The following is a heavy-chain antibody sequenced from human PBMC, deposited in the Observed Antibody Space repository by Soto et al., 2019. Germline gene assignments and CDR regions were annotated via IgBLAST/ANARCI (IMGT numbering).Heavy chain of an antibody. CDR2: ISGSGGST. J-gene: IGHJ4*02. V-gene: IGHV3-23*01. Sequence: GGALRLSCAAPGFTFSSYAMSWVRQAPGKGLEWVSAISGSGGSTYYADSVKGRFTISRDNSKNTLYLQMNSLRAEDTAVYYCAKVAMDYGDYYFDYWGQGTLVTVSS. CDR1: GFTFSSYA. CDR3: AKVAMDYGDYYFDY. D-gene: IGHD4-17*01.